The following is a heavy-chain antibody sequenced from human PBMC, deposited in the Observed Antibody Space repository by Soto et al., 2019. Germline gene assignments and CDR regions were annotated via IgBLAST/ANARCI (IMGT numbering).Heavy chain of an antibody. CDR2: IYHTEST. D-gene: IGHD4-17*01. V-gene: IGHV4-4*02. J-gene: IGHJ4*02. CDR3: ARYDFGTFDY. CDR1: GDSISSSFW. Sequence: PSETLSLTCAVCGDSISSSFWWSWVRQPPGKGLEWIGEIYHTESTVYNPSLKSRVTISVDKSKNQFSLNLDSVTAADTAVYYCARYDFGTFDYWGRGILVTV.